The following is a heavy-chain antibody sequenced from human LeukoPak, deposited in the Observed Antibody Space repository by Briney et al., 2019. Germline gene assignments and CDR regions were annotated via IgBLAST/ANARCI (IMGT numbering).Heavy chain of an antibody. J-gene: IGHJ4*02. CDR2: ISTNGVST. CDR1: GFTFSNSP. V-gene: IGHV3-64*02. D-gene: IGHD1-26*01. CDR3: ARGNSGTPY. Sequence: PGGSLRLSCATSGFTFSNSPMFWVRQAPGKGLEYVSGISTNGVSTYYADSVKDRFTISRDNSKNTLYLQMGSLSGEDMAVYYCARGNSGTPYWGQGTLVIVYS.